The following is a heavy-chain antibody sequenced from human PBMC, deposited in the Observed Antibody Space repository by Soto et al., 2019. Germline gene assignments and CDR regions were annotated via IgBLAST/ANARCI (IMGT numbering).Heavy chain of an antibody. CDR3: ARLLPPSRGYDFGDLFDY. CDR1: GYSFTSYW. CDR2: IYPGDSDT. V-gene: IGHV5-51*01. D-gene: IGHD4-17*01. J-gene: IGHJ4*02. Sequence: GESLKISCKGSGYSFTSYWIGWVRQMPGKGLEWMGIIYPGDSDTRYSPSFQGQVTISADKSISTAYLQWSSLKASDTAMYYCARLLPPSRGYDFGDLFDYWGQGTLVTVSS.